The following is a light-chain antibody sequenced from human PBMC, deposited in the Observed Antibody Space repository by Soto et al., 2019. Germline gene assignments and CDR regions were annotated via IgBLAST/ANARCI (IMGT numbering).Light chain of an antibody. CDR3: QVWDSGSDHVV. CDR1: NIGTKS. CDR2: YDS. V-gene: IGLV3-21*04. J-gene: IGLJ2*01. Sequence: SYELSQPPSVSVAPGETARITCGGNNIGTKSVHWYQQKPGQAPVLVIYYDSDRPSGIPERFSGSNSGNTATLTISRVEAGDGADYSCQVWDSGSDHVVFGGGTKLTVL.